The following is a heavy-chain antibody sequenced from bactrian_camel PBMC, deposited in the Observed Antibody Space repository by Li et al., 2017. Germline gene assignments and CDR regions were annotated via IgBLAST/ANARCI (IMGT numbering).Heavy chain of an antibody. J-gene: IGHJ4*01. CDR3: TAGGTRYSF. CDR1: GSTFDEHE. V-gene: IGHV3S60*01. Sequence: HVQLVESGGGLVQPGGSLRLSCDASGSTFDEHEMGWYRQAPGSECEMASSIRTDGFIWYKDSVKGRFTISEDIARNTVYLQMNNLKPEDMGVYYCTAGGTRYSFWGQGTQVTVS. CDR2: IRTDGFI. D-gene: IGHD6*01.